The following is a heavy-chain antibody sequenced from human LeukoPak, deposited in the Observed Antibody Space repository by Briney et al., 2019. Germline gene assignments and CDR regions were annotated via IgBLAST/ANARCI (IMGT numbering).Heavy chain of an antibody. D-gene: IGHD2-2*01. Sequence: SVKVSCKASGYTFTSYGISWVRQAPGQGLEWMGWISAYNGNTNYAQKLQGRVTMTTDTSTSTAYMELRSLRSVDTAVYYCARTGGYCSSTSCHAYYYYYMDVWGKGTTVTVSS. CDR2: ISAYNGNT. CDR3: ARTGGYCSSTSCHAYYYYYMDV. V-gene: IGHV1-18*01. CDR1: GYTFTSYG. J-gene: IGHJ6*03.